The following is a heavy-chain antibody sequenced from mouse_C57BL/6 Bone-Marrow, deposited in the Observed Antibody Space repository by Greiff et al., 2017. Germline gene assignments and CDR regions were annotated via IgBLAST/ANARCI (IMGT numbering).Heavy chain of an antibody. J-gene: IGHJ2*01. Sequence: DVKLVESGGGLVKPGGSLKLSCAASGFTFSDYGMHWVRQAPEKGLEWVAYISSGSSTIYYADTVKGRFTISRDNAKNTLFLQMTSLRSEDTAMYYCARSYYGSSGVDYWGQGTTLTVSS. D-gene: IGHD1-1*01. CDR3: ARSYYGSSGVDY. V-gene: IGHV5-17*01. CDR2: ISSGSSTI. CDR1: GFTFSDYG.